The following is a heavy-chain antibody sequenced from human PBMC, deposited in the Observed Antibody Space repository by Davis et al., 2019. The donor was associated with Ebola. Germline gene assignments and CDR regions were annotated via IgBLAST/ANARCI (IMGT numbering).Heavy chain of an antibody. D-gene: IGHD1-1*01. CDR2: IKQDGSEN. CDR1: GFTFSSYW. CDR3: ARDQYRAGSFDI. J-gene: IGHJ3*02. Sequence: GESLKISCAASGFTFSSYWMSRVRQAQGKRLEWVPNIKQDGSENYYLDSVKGRFTISRDNAKNSLYLQMNSLGAEDKAVYYCARDQYRAGSFDIWGQGTMVTVSS. V-gene: IGHV3-7*03.